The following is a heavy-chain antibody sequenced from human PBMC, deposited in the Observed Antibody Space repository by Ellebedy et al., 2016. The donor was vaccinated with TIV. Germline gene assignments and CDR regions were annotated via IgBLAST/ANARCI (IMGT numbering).Heavy chain of an antibody. J-gene: IGHJ3*02. Sequence: ASVKVSCKASGYTFTSYYMHWVRQAPGQRLEWMGVINPSGGSTTYAQKFQGRVTITRDTSASTAYMELSNLTSEDTAVFYCARAGIGAYDIWGQGTMITVSS. V-gene: IGHV1-46*01. CDR2: INPSGGST. CDR3: ARAGIGAYDI. D-gene: IGHD2-15*01. CDR1: GYTFTSYY.